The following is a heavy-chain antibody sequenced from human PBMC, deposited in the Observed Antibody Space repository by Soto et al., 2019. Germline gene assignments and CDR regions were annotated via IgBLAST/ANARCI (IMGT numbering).Heavy chain of an antibody. CDR1: EFSFSAYT. Sequence: GGSLRLSCAASEFSFSAYTMNWVRQAPGKGLEWVSSIGSGGSYIYYADSVKGRFTISRDNAKNSLYLQLDSLRAEDTAVYYCAREGRDGGWLYPHHMDVWGKGTTVTVSS. CDR3: AREGRDGGWLYPHHMDV. V-gene: IGHV3-21*01. J-gene: IGHJ6*03. CDR2: IGSGGSYI. D-gene: IGHD3-16*01.